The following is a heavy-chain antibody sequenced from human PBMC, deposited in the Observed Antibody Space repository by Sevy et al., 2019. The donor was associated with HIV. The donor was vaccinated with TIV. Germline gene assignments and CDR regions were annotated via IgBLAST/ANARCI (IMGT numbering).Heavy chain of an antibody. J-gene: IGHJ4*02. CDR2: IYYSGAT. V-gene: IGHV4-39*01. CDR1: GGSINSRTSY. CDR3: ARLDATRPKGYYFDY. Sequence: SETLSLTCTVSGGSINSRTSYWGWIRQPPGKGLEWIGSIYYSGATYYNPSLKRRVTISVDTSKNQFSLKLSSVTAADTAVYYCARLDATRPKGYYFDYWGQGTLVTVSS. D-gene: IGHD1-1*01.